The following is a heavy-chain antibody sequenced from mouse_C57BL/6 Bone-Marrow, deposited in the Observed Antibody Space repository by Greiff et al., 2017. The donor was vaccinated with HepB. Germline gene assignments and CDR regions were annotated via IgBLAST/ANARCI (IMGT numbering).Heavy chain of an antibody. CDR2: INPYNGGT. Sequence: VHVKQSGPVLVKPGASVKMSCKASGYTFTDYYMNWVKQSHGKSLEWIGVINPYNGGTSYNQKFKGKATLTVDKSSSTAYMELNSLTSEDSAVYYCARYPYDGYYWYFDVWGTGTTVTVSS. J-gene: IGHJ1*03. CDR1: GYTFTDYY. D-gene: IGHD2-3*01. CDR3: ARYPYDGYYWYFDV. V-gene: IGHV1-19*01.